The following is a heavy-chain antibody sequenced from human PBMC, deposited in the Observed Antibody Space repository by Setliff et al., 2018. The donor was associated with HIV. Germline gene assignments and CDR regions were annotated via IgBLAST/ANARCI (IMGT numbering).Heavy chain of an antibody. D-gene: IGHD2-21*02. CDR2: TIPKFGTS. CDR1: GGSLRSLS. Sequence: SVKVSCKASGGSLRSLSINWVRQAPGQGLEWMAGTIPKFGTSNYAHKFQRRMTITADESTSTAYMELTGLRSEDTAVYYCANLRGEEAGNFYYFYFGLDVWGQGTTVTVS. CDR3: ANLRGEEAGNFYYFYFGLDV. V-gene: IGHV1-69*13. J-gene: IGHJ6*02.